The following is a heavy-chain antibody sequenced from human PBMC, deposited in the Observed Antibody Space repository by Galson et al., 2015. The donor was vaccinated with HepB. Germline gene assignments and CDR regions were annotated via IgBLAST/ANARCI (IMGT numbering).Heavy chain of an antibody. CDR3: AKVFTYYYDSSGYQAGP. Sequence: SLRLSCAVSGFTFSSYAMSWVRQAPGKGLEWVSAISGSGGSTYYADSVKGRFTISRDNSKNTLYLQMNSLRAEDTAVYYCAKVFTYYYDSSGYQAGPWGQGTLVTVSS. CDR2: ISGSGGST. D-gene: IGHD3-22*01. CDR1: GFTFSSYA. V-gene: IGHV3-23*01. J-gene: IGHJ5*02.